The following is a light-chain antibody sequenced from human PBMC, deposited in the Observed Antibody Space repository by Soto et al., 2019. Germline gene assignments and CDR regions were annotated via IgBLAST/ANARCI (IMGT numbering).Light chain of an antibody. CDR3: QVRDSSLDPPV. CDR2: YDS. J-gene: IGLJ2*01. V-gene: IGLV3-21*04. Sequence: SYELTQPPSVSVAPGKTARITCGGNNIGSKSVHWFQQKPGKAPVLVIYYDSDRPSGIPARFSGSNSGNTATLTISRVEAGDEADYCCQVRDSSLDPPVFGGGTNLTVL. CDR1: NIGSKS.